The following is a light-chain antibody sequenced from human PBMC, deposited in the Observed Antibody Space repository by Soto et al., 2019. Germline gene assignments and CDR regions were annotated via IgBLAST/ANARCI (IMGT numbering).Light chain of an antibody. CDR3: QQYNSAPDT. Sequence: DIQMTQSPSSLSASVGERVTITCRASQGVSSYFAWYQQKTRKDPKLLLYAASTLQAGVTSRFSGSGSGTDFTLTISSLQPEDVATYYCQQYNSAPDTFGQGTRLEIK. CDR1: QGVSSY. J-gene: IGKJ5*01. V-gene: IGKV1-27*01. CDR2: AAS.